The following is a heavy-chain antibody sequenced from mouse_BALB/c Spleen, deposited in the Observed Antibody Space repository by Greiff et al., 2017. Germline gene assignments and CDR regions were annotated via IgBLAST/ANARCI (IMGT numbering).Heavy chain of an antibody. J-gene: IGHJ1*01. CDR2: ISSGGSYT. Sequence: EVKLVESGGGLVKPGGSLKLSCAASGFTFSSYAMSWVRQTPEKRLEWVATISSGGSYTYYPDSVKGRFTISRDNAKNTLYLQMSSLRSEDTAMYYCASPNWDVGYFDVWGAGTTVTVSS. CDR1: GFTFSSYA. V-gene: IGHV5-9-3*01. D-gene: IGHD4-1*01. CDR3: ASPNWDVGYFDV.